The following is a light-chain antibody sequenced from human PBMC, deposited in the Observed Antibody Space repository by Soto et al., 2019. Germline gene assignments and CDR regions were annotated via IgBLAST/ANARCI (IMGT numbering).Light chain of an antibody. V-gene: IGKV3-20*01. CDR3: QQYGRSPLLYT. Sequence: ENVLTQSPGTLSWSPGERATLSCRASQSVTSNFLAWYQQKPGQAPRLLIYGASTRAAGVPDRFSGSGSGTDFTLTITRLEPEDFAVYYCQQYGRSPLLYTFGQGTKLGVK. J-gene: IGKJ2*01. CDR1: QSVTSNF. CDR2: GAS.